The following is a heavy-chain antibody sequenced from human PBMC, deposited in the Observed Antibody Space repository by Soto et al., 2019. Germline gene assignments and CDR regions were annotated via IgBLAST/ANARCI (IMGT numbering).Heavy chain of an antibody. V-gene: IGHV4-30-2*01. CDR3: VRDRGGGSGNYYQSLGIDV. CDR1: SDSSRSSGFS. Sequence: PSERMSLTSSVSSDSSRSSGFSWSWNRQPPGKGLEWIGYIYPTGTTSHTPSLKNRVTISVNRSKNLFSLKLTSVTAADSAIYYCVRDRGGGSGNYYQSLGIDVWGRGTTVTVSS. J-gene: IGHJ6*02. CDR2: IYPTGTT. D-gene: IGHD3-10*01.